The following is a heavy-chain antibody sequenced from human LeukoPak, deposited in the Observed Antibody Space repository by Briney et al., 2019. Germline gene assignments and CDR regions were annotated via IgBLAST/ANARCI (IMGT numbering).Heavy chain of an antibody. CDR1: GYTFSSYW. CDR2: IKQDGSEK. J-gene: IGHJ4*02. Sequence: GGSLRFSCAASGYTFSSYWMSWVRQAPGKGLEWVANIKQDGSEKYYVDSVKGRFTISRDNAKNSLYLQMNSLRAEDTAVYYCARDPFCSSTSCYHWGQGTLVTVSS. V-gene: IGHV3-7*01. D-gene: IGHD2-2*01. CDR3: ARDPFCSSTSCYH.